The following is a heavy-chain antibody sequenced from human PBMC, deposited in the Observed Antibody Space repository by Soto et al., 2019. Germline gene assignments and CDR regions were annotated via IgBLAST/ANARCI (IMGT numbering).Heavy chain of an antibody. Sequence: QVHLVQSGAEVKKPGASVRVSCQASGYTFTTYAIHWVRQAPGQRLEWMGWINTGNGNTKYSPKFQGRVTINRDTSANTAYMELSSLRSEDKAVYYCAGESLWFGELLSYFDYWGQGTLVTVSS. CDR1: GYTFTTYA. V-gene: IGHV1-3*04. D-gene: IGHD3-10*01. J-gene: IGHJ4*02. CDR2: INTGNGNT. CDR3: AGESLWFGELLSYFDY.